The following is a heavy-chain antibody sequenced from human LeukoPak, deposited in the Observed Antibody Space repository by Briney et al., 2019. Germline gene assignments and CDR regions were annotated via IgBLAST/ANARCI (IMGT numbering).Heavy chain of an antibody. J-gene: IGHJ4*02. V-gene: IGHV1-2*02. CDR3: ARDGGIAVAGRFDY. CDR1: GYTFTGYY. CDR2: INPKSGGT. D-gene: IGHD6-13*01. Sequence: VASVKVSCKASGYTFTGYYMHWVRQAPGQGLEWMGWINPKSGGTNYAQKFQGRVTMTRDTSISTAHMELSRLRSDDTAVYYCARDGGIAVAGRFDYWGQGTLVTVSS.